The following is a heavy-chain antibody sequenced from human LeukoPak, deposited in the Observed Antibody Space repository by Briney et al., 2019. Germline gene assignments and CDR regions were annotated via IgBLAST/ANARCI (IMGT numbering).Heavy chain of an antibody. CDR3: ARLGGSSFKD. J-gene: IGHJ4*02. CDR1: GGSISTYH. Sequence: SETLSLTCSVSGGSISTYHWSWIRQPPGKGLEWIGYIYSSGSTNYNPSLKSRVTISIDTSKNQSSLQLSSVTAADTAVYYCARLGGSSFKDWGQPTLVTVSS. D-gene: IGHD6-6*01. V-gene: IGHV4-4*09. CDR2: IYSSGST.